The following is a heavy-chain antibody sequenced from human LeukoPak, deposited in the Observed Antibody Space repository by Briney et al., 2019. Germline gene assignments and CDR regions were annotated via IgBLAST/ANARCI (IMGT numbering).Heavy chain of an antibody. CDR3: AKDGGGGGWYRGYYYYGMDV. Sequence: GGSLRLSCAASGFTFSDYYMSWIRQAPGKGLGWVSYISSSGSTIYYADSVKGRFTISRDNSKNTLYLQMNSLRAEDTAVYYCAKDGGGGGWYRGYYYYGMDVWGQGTTVTVSS. CDR2: ISSSGSTI. D-gene: IGHD6-19*01. V-gene: IGHV3-11*01. CDR1: GFTFSDYY. J-gene: IGHJ6*02.